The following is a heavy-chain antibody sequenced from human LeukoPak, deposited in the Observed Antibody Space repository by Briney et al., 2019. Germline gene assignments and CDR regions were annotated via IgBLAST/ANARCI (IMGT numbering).Heavy chain of an antibody. D-gene: IGHD2-15*01. Sequence: GGSLRLSCAASGFTFDDYAMHWVRQAPGKGLEWVSGISWNSGSIGYADSVKGRFTISRDNAKNSLYLQMNSLRAEDTALYYCAKDSHAALFDYWGQGTLVTVSS. CDR3: AKDSHAALFDY. CDR2: ISWNSGSI. V-gene: IGHV3-9*01. J-gene: IGHJ4*02. CDR1: GFTFDDYA.